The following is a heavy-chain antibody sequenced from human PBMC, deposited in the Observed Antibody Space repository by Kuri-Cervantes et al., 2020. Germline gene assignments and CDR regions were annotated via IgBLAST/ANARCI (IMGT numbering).Heavy chain of an antibody. D-gene: IGHD1-26*01. Sequence: GSLRLSCTVSGGSISSSSYYWGWIRQPPGKGLEWIGSIYYSGSTYYNPSLKSRVTISVDTSKNQFSLKLSSVTAADTAVYYCARDRWELLSGYYYYYGMDVWGQGTTVTVSS. J-gene: IGHJ6*02. CDR2: IYYSGST. V-gene: IGHV4-39*07. CDR1: GGSISSSSYY. CDR3: ARDRWELLSGYYYYYGMDV.